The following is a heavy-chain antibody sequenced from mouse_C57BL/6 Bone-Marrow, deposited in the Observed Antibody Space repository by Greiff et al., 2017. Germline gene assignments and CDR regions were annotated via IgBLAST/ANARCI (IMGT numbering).Heavy chain of an antibody. J-gene: IGHJ4*01. Sequence: VKVVESGPGLVQPSQSLSITCTVSGFSLTSYGVHWVRQSPGKGLEWLGVIWSGGSTDYNAAFISRLSISKDNSKSKVFFKMNSLQADDTAIYYCAISLYYYAMDYWGQGTSVTVSS. CDR3: AISLYYYAMDY. D-gene: IGHD6-5*01. CDR2: IWSGGST. V-gene: IGHV2-2*01. CDR1: GFSLTSYG.